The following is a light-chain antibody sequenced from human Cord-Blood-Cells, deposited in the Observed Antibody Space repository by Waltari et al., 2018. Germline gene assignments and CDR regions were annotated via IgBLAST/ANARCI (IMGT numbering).Light chain of an antibody. J-gene: IGLJ2*01. Sequence: QSALTQPPSASGSPGQSVTTACPGTSSDVGGYNYVPRYRQHPGKAPKLMIYEVSKRPAGVPDRFSGSKSGNTASLTVSGLQAEDEADYYCSSYAGSNNFVVFGGGTKLTVL. CDR2: EVS. V-gene: IGLV2-8*01. CDR3: SSYAGSNNFVV. CDR1: SSDVGGYNY.